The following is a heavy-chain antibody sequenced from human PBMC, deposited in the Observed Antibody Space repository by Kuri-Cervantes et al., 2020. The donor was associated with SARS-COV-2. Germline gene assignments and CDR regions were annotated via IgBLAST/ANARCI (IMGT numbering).Heavy chain of an antibody. CDR2: INPNSGGT. Sequence: ASVKVSCKASGYTFTGYYMHWVRQAPGQGIEWMGWINPNSGGTNYAQKFQGRVTMTRDTSISTAYMELSSLRSEDTAVYYCARPYCSITTCYDGTFDSWGQGPLITVSS. J-gene: IGHJ4*02. CDR3: ARPYCSITTCYDGTFDS. V-gene: IGHV1-2*02. D-gene: IGHD2-2*01. CDR1: GYTFTGYY.